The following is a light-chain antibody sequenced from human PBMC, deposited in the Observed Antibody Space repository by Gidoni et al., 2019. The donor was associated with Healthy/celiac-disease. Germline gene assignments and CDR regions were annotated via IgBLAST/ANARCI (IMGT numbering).Light chain of an antibody. CDR1: ALPKKY. J-gene: IGLJ2*01. CDR2: EDS. V-gene: IGLV3-10*01. CDR3: YSTDSSGNHSAV. Sequence: SYELTQPPSVSVSPGQTARITCSGAALPKKYAYWYQQKSGQAPVLVIYEDSKRPSGIPERFSGSSSGTMATLTISGAQVEDEADYYCYSTDSSGNHSAVFGGGTKLTVL.